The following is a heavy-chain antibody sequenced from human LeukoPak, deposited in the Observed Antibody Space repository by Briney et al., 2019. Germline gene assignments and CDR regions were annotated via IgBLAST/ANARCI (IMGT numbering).Heavy chain of an antibody. CDR1: GVSINNYY. CDR2: IHYSGST. V-gene: IGHV4-59*12. J-gene: IGHJ4*02. CDR3: AGDRKDRSGYHSY. Sequence: PSETLSLTCTVSGVSINNYYWSWIRQPPGKGLESIGYIHYSGSTYYNPSLKSRVTISVDTSKNQFSLRLSSVTAADTAVYYCAGDRKDRSGYHSYWGQGTLVTVSS. D-gene: IGHD3-22*01.